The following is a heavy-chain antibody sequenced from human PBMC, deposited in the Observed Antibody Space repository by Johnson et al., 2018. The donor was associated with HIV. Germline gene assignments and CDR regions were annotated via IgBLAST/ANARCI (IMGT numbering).Heavy chain of an antibody. Sequence: QVQLLESGGGVVQPGASLTLSCAASGFTFSSYGTHWVRQASGKGLEWVASIRSDGSNKYYVDSVKGRFPISRDNSKDTLYLQMNSLRAEDTAVYYCTKGFRAAAGTGDAFDIWGQGTMVTVSS. D-gene: IGHD6-13*01. V-gene: IGHV3-30*02. CDR1: GFTFSSYG. CDR2: IRSDGSNK. CDR3: TKGFRAAAGTGDAFDI. J-gene: IGHJ3*02.